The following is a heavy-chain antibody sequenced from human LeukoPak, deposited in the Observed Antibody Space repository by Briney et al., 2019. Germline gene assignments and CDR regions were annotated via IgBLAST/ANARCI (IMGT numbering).Heavy chain of an antibody. J-gene: IGHJ3*02. D-gene: IGHD5-12*01. V-gene: IGHV4-59*01. CDR1: GGSISSYY. CDR3: ARYRATTPRAFDI. Sequence: SETLSLTCTVSGGSISSYYWSWIRQPPGKGLEWIGYIYYSGSTNYNPSLKSRVTISVDTSKNQFSLKLSSVTAADTAVYYCARYRATTPRAFDIWGQGTMVTVSS. CDR2: IYYSGST.